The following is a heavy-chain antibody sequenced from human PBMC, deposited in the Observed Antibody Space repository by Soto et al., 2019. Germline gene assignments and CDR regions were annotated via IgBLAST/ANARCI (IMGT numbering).Heavy chain of an antibody. CDR3: ARGGIFTGYSYYFDY. Sequence: PSETLSLTCPVSGGSISSGGYYWSWIRQHPGKGLEWIGYIYYSGSTYYNPSLKSRVTISVDTSKNQFSLKLSSVTAADTAVYYCARGGIFTGYSYYFDYWGQGCLVTVCS. V-gene: IGHV4-31*03. J-gene: IGHJ4*02. D-gene: IGHD3-9*01. CDR2: IYYSGST. CDR1: GGSISSGGYY.